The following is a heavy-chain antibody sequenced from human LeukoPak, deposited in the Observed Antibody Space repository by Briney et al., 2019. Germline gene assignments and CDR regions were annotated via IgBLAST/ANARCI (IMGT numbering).Heavy chain of an antibody. D-gene: IGHD3-10*01. CDR3: ARDWAGTMARGVIIDY. V-gene: IGHV1-18*01. CDR2: ISAYNGNT. Sequence: ASVKVSCKASGYTFTSYGISWVRQAPGQGLEWMGWISAYNGNTNYAQKLQGRVTMTTDTSTSTAYMELRSLRSDDTAVYYCARDWAGTMARGVIIDYWGQGTLVTVSS. CDR1: GYTFTSYG. J-gene: IGHJ4*02.